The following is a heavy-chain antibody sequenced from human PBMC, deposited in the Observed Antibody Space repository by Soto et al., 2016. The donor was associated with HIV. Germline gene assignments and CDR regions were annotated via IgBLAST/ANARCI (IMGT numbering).Heavy chain of an antibody. D-gene: IGHD3-10*01. CDR3: AKDLRMTMVQGFIDALDF. Sequence: EVNLLESGGGLVQPGGSLKLSCGASGFTFGNYAMSWVRQAPGKGLEWVSGISDSGGNTYYADSVKGRFTISRDNSKKTLYLQMNSLRAEDTAVYYCAKDLRMTMVQGFIDALDFWGQGTMVTVSS. V-gene: IGHV3-23*01. J-gene: IGHJ3*01. CDR2: ISDSGGNT. CDR1: GFTFGNYA.